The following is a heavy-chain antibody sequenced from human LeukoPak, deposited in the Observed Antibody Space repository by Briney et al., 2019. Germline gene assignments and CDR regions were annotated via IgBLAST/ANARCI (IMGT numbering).Heavy chain of an antibody. V-gene: IGHV4-34*01. CDR1: GGSFSGYY. J-gene: IGHJ3*02. Sequence: SETLSLTCAVYGGSFSGYYWNWIRQPPGKGLEWIGEINHSGSTNYNPSLKSRVIISVDTSKKYFSLKLNSVTAADTAVYYCARGPSSGWYPSAFDIWGQGTMGTVSS. CDR2: INHSGST. D-gene: IGHD6-19*01. CDR3: ARGPSSGWYPSAFDI.